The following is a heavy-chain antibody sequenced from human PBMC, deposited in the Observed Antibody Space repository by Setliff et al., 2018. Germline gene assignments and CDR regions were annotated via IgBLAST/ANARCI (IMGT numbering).Heavy chain of an antibody. J-gene: IGHJ4*02. Sequence: GASVKVSCKASGYTFRNYAFAWVRQAPGQGLEWVGWISVYNGDTNYAQKFQGRVTLTTDTSTSTAYMELRSLTSDDSAFYYCARAPSVELVTIRTNSWFTYWGQGTLVTV. V-gene: IGHV1-18*01. CDR3: ARAPSVELVTIRTNSWFTY. CDR1: GYTFRNYA. D-gene: IGHD5-18*01. CDR2: ISVYNGDT.